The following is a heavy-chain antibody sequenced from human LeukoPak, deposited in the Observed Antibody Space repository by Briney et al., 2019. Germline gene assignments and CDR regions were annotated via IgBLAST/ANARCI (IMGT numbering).Heavy chain of an antibody. CDR3: ARRYCDSTRCYDAFDI. D-gene: IGHD2-2*01. CDR2: INPNSGGT. J-gene: IGHJ3*02. CDR1: GYTFTGYY. V-gene: IGHV1-2*02. Sequence: ASVKVSCKTSGYTFTGYYMHWVRQAPGQGLEWMGWINPNSGGTNYAQKFQGRVTMTRDTSISTAYMELSGLRSDDTAAYYCARRYCDSTRCYDAFDIWGQGTMVTVSS.